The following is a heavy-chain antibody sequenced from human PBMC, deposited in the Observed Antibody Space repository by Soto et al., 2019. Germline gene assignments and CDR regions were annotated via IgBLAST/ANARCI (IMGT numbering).Heavy chain of an antibody. CDR3: ARDDVEDYYGSGSYMSYFDY. D-gene: IGHD3-10*01. CDR2: IYHSGST. V-gene: IGHV4-38-2*02. Sequence: PSETLSLTCAVSGYSIGSGYYWGWIRQPPGKGLEWIGSIYHSGSTYYNPSLKSRVTISVDTSKNQFSLKLSSVTAADTAVYYCARDDVEDYYGSGSYMSYFDYWGQGTLVTVSS. J-gene: IGHJ4*02. CDR1: GYSIGSGYY.